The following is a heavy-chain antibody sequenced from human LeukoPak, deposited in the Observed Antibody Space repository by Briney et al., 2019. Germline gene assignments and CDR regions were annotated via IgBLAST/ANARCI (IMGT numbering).Heavy chain of an antibody. CDR3: ARSEAAGTVGN. D-gene: IGHD6-19*01. V-gene: IGHV3-7*01. J-gene: IGHJ1*01. Sequence: GGSLRLSCAASGFTFGATWMSWVRQAPGKGLEWVANINDGGSATWYVDSMKGRFTVSRDNAKNSLYLQMNGLRAEDTAVYYCARSEAAGTVGNWGQGTLVTVSS. CDR2: INDGGSAT. CDR1: GFTFGATW.